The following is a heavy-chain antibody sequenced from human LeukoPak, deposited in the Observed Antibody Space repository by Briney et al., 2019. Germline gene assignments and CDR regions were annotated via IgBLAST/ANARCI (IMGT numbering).Heavy chain of an antibody. CDR2: MSYDGNIS. J-gene: IGHJ4*02. CDR3: TRGRSVYGSGSYSAY. V-gene: IGHV3-30*04. D-gene: IGHD3-10*01. CDR1: GFTFKRYA. Sequence: GGSLRLSCAASGFTFKRYAMHWVRQAPGKGLEWLTIMSYDGNISYYADSVKGRFTIARDNSNDTLYPQMNSLRADDTAIYYCTRGRSVYGSGSYSAYWGQGTLVTVSS.